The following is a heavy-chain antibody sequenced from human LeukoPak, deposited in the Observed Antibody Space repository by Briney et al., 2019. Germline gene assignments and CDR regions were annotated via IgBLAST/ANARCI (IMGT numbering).Heavy chain of an antibody. CDR1: GGSISSGTFY. Sequence: SETLSLTCTVSGGSISSGTFYWSWIRQPAGKGLEWIGRIYSSGSTNYNPSLKSRVTISVDTSKNQFSLKLSSVTAADTAVYYCAREVSSGWYGLKWFYYYYMDVWGKGTTVTVSS. CDR3: AREVSSGWYGLKWFYYYYMDV. CDR2: IYSSGST. D-gene: IGHD6-19*01. V-gene: IGHV4-61*02. J-gene: IGHJ6*03.